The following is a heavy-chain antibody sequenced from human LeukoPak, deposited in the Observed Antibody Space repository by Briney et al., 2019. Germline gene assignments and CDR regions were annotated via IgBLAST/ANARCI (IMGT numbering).Heavy chain of an antibody. V-gene: IGHV3-30*18. J-gene: IGHJ3*02. CDR2: ISYDASNK. D-gene: IGHD4-17*01. CDR1: GFTFSSYG. CDR3: AKDQSAYGDYAFDI. Sequence: GGSLRLSCAASGFTFSSYGMHWVRQAPGKGLEWVAVISYDASNKYYADSVKGRFTISRDNSKNTLYLQMNSLRAEDTAVYYCAKDQSAYGDYAFDIWGQGTMVTVSS.